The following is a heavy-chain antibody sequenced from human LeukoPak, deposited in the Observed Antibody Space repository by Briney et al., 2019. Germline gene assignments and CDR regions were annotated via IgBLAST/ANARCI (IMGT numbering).Heavy chain of an antibody. CDR1: GFTFSSYG. CDR2: IRYDGSKK. D-gene: IGHD6-6*01. Sequence: GXXLRLSCAASGFTFSSYGMHWVRQAPGKGLEWVAFIRYDGSKKYYADSVKGRFTISRENTKNKLYVQMNSLRAEDTAVYYCAKEFYSSSSVDYWGQGTLVTVSS. CDR3: AKEFYSSSSVDY. J-gene: IGHJ4*02. V-gene: IGHV3-30*02.